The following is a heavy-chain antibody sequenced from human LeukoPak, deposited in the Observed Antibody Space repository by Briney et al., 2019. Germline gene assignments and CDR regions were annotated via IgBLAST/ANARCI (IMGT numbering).Heavy chain of an antibody. J-gene: IGHJ4*02. CDR3: ARDTVLVLRFLEWSALFDY. V-gene: IGHV1-2*02. Sequence: ASVKVSCKASGYTFTGYYMHWVRQAPGQGLEWMGWINPNSGGTNYAQKFQGRVTMTRDTSISTAYMELSRLRSDDTAVYYCARDTVLVLRFLEWSALFDYWGQGTLVTVSS. CDR2: INPNSGGT. CDR1: GYTFTGYY. D-gene: IGHD3-3*01.